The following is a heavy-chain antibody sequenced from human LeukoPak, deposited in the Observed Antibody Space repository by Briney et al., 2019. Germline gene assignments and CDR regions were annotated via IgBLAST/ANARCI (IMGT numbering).Heavy chain of an antibody. V-gene: IGHV3-23*01. CDR3: ARDWYYYDSTEDY. CDR1: GFTFSNYA. CDR2: ISGSDGST. J-gene: IGHJ4*02. D-gene: IGHD3-22*01. Sequence: GGSQRLSCAASGFTFSNYAMSWVRQAPGKGLEWISGISGSDGSTYYADSVKGRSTISRDNSKNTLYLQMNSPRAEDTAVYYCARDWYYYDSTEDYWGQGTRVTVSS.